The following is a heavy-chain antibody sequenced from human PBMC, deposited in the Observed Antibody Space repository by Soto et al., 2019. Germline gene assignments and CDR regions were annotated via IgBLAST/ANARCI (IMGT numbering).Heavy chain of an antibody. CDR1: GFTFSRYA. Sequence: GGSLRLSCAASGFTFSRYAMHWVRQAPGEGLEWVAVISRDGSSKYYGDSVKGRFTVSRDNSNNTLYLSMTSLRPDDMAVFSCALSRNGAAPDSINFWGQGPLATASP. CDR3: ALSRNGAAPDSINF. J-gene: IGHJ4*02. CDR2: ISRDGSSK. D-gene: IGHD2-8*01. V-gene: IGHV3-30-3*01.